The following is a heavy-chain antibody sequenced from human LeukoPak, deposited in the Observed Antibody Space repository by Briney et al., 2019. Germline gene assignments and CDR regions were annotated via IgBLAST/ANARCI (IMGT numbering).Heavy chain of an antibody. V-gene: IGHV1-2*02. J-gene: IGHJ2*01. Sequence: ASVKVSCKASGYTFSGSYIHWVRQAPGQGLEWMGWINPNTGDTNFAQKFQGRVAMTRDTSLSTAYMDLSRLTSDDTAVYYCARDWPGISLHFDLWGRGTLITVSS. CDR2: INPNTGDT. CDR3: ARDWPGISLHFDL. D-gene: IGHD2-15*01. CDR1: GYTFSGSY.